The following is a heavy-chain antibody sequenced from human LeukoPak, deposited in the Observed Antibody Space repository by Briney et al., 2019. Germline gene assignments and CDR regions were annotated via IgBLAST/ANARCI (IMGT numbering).Heavy chain of an antibody. J-gene: IGHJ1*01. CDR3: ATYSTRNAREFQS. Sequence: GGSLRLSCETSGFIFSNCWMTWVRRAPGKGLEWVANIKTDASEKYYADSVKGRFTISRDNAKMSLYLQMNSLRVEDTAVYYCATYSTRNAREFQSWGQGTLVTVSS. D-gene: IGHD4-11*01. V-gene: IGHV3-7*01. CDR1: GFIFSNCW. CDR2: IKTDASEK.